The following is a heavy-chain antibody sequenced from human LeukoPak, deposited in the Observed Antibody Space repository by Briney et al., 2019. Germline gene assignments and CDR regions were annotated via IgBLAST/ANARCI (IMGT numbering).Heavy chain of an antibody. Sequence: SQTLSLTCTVSGGSISSGSYYWSWIRQPAGKGLEWIGRIYTSGSTNYNPSLKSRVTISVDTSKNQFSLKLSSVTAADTAVYYCARAHFDWSPYDYWGQGTLVTVSS. V-gene: IGHV4-61*02. D-gene: IGHD3-9*01. CDR1: GGSISSGSYY. CDR2: IYTSGST. CDR3: ARAHFDWSPYDY. J-gene: IGHJ4*02.